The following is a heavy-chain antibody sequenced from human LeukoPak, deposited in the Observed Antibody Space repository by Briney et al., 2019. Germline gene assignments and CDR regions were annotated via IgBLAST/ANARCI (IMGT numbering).Heavy chain of an antibody. Sequence: SETLSLTCAVYGGSFSGYYWSWIRQPPGQGLEWIGEINHSGSTNYNPSLKSRVTISVDTSKNQFSLKLSSVTGADTAVYYCARVGVFGSSSPFDYWGQGTLVTVSS. D-gene: IGHD6-13*01. V-gene: IGHV4-34*01. CDR1: GGSFSGYY. CDR3: ARVGVFGSSSPFDY. J-gene: IGHJ4*02. CDR2: INHSGST.